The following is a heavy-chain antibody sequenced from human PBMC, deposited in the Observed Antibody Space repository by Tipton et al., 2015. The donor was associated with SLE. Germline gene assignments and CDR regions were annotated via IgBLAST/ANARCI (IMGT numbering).Heavy chain of an antibody. CDR2: VYDSGTT. CDR1: GDSISNYF. V-gene: IGHV4-59*01. CDR3: ARGSRWFDDFWSGYPLGNWFDP. J-gene: IGHJ5*02. Sequence: GLVKPSETLSLNCNVSGDSISNYFWHWIRQSPGKGLEWIGYVYDSGTTKYNPSLKSRLTISVDTSKSHFSLKLTSVTAADTAIYYCARGSRWFDDFWSGYPLGNWFDPWGQGILVTVST. D-gene: IGHD3-3*01.